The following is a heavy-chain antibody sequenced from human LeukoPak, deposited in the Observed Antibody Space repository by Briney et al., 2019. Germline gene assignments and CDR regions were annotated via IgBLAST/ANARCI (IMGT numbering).Heavy chain of an antibody. D-gene: IGHD2-2*01. CDR2: TYYRSTWYN. CDR1: GDSVSSNSVT. CDR3: ARRLTQYDCFDP. J-gene: IGHJ5*02. V-gene: IGHV6-1*01. Sequence: SQTLSLTCAISGDSVSSNSVTWNWIRQSPSRDLEWLGRTYYRSTWYNDYAVSVRGRITVNPDTSKNQFPLHLNSVTPEDTAVYYCARRLTQYDCFDPWGQGILVTVSS.